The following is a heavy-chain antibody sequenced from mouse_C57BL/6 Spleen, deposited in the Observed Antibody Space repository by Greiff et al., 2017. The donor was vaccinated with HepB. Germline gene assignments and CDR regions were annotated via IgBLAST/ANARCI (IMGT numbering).Heavy chain of an antibody. D-gene: IGHD2-5*01. J-gene: IGHJ3*01. Sequence: QVQLQQPGAELVKPGASVKLSCKASGYTFTSYWMHWVKQRPGQGLEWIGMIHPNSGSTNYNEKFKSKATLTVDKSSSTAYMQRSSLTSEDSAVYYCAYYSNYVETWFAYWGQGTLVTVSA. CDR3: AYYSNYVETWFAY. CDR2: IHPNSGST. V-gene: IGHV1-64*01. CDR1: GYTFTSYW.